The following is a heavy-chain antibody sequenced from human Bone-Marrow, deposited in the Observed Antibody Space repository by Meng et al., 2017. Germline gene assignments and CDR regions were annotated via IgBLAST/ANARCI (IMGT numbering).Heavy chain of an antibody. CDR1: GGSVSGYY. D-gene: IGHD2-15*01. CDR2: INHSGST. Sequence: VPLPAWGAGLLKPSATLSLTCAVYGGSVSGYYWSWIRQPPGKGLEWIGEINHSGSTDYNPSLKSRVTISVDTSKNQFSLKLSSVTAADTAVYYCARGLAYCSGGSCYPGSYFDYWGQGTLVTVSS. J-gene: IGHJ4*02. V-gene: IGHV4-34*01. CDR3: ARGLAYCSGGSCYPGSYFDY.